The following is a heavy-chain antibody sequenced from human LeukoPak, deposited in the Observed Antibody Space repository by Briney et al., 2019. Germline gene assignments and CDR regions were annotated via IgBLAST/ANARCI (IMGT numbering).Heavy chain of an antibody. J-gene: IGHJ5*02. CDR3: ARDRTNPGGWFDP. Sequence: SETLSLTCTVSGGSISSSSYYWGWIRQPPGKGLEWIVSIYYSGSTYYNPSLKSRVTISVDTSKNQFSLKLSSVTAADTAVYYCARDRTNPGGWFDPWGQGTLVTVSS. CDR2: IYYSGST. CDR1: GGSISSSSYY. D-gene: IGHD1-1*01. V-gene: IGHV4-39*07.